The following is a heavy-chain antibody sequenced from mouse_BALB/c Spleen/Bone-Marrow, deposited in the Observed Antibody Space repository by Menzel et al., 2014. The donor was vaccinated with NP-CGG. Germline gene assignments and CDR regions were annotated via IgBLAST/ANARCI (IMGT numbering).Heavy chain of an antibody. D-gene: IGHD2-1*01. V-gene: IGHV5-4*02. J-gene: IGHJ4*01. CDR3: ARDGNFAMDY. CDR1: GFTFSDYY. Sequence: EVKLMESGGGLVKPGGSLKLSCAVFGFTFSDYYMYWVRQNPEKRLEWVATINDGGSYTYYPDSVKGRFTISRDNAKNNLYLQMGSLKSEDTAMYYCARDGNFAMDYWGQGTSVTVSS. CDR2: INDGGSYT.